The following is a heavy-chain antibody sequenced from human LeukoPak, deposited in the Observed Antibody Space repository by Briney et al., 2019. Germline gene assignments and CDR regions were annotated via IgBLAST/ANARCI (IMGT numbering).Heavy chain of an antibody. V-gene: IGHV3-43*01. Sequence: GGSLRLSCAASGFTFDDYTFHWVRQAPGKGLEWVSLISRDGGSTYYADSVRGRFTISRDNSKNSLHLQMNSLRTEDTALYYCTKDRYCTTTFCPLDYWGQGTLVTVSS. CDR1: GFTFDDYT. CDR2: ISRDGGST. D-gene: IGHD2-8*01. CDR3: TKDRYCTTTFCPLDY. J-gene: IGHJ4*02.